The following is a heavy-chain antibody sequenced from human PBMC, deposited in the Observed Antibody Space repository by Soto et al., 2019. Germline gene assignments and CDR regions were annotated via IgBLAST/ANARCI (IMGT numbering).Heavy chain of an antibody. CDR2: IIPILGIA. V-gene: IGHV1-69*02. J-gene: IGHJ3*02. CDR1: GGTFSSYT. Sequence: QVQLVQSGAEVKKPGSSVKVSCKASGGTFSSYTISWVRQAPGQGLEWMGRIIPILGIANYAQKFQGRVKITADKSTSTAYMELSSLRSEDTAVYYCARVPYSSSWQEAFDIWGQGTMVTVSS. D-gene: IGHD6-13*01. CDR3: ARVPYSSSWQEAFDI.